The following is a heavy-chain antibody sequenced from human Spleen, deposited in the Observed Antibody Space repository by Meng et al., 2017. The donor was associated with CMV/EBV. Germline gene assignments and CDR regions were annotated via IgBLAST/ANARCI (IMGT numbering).Heavy chain of an antibody. D-gene: IGHD3-9*01. CDR3: ARGLRSGDYDILTGYYAYYYYYGMDV. CDR1: GGSVSTYY. J-gene: IGHJ6*02. V-gene: IGHV4-59*08. Sequence: SETLSLTCTVSGGSVSTYYWSWIRQPPGKGLEWLGYVYYSGTTSYNPSLNSRATISLDTSKNQFSLKLNSVTAADTAVYYCARGLRSGDYDILTGYYAYYYYYGMDVWGQGTTVTVSS. CDR2: VYYSGTT.